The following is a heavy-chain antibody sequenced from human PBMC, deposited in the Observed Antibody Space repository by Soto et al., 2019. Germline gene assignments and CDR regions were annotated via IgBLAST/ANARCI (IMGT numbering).Heavy chain of an antibody. CDR2: IKQDGSEK. J-gene: IGHJ6*02. V-gene: IGHV3-7*03. CDR3: ARDRDYGLYAMDV. CDR1: GFTFSSYW. Sequence: PGGSLRLSCAASGFTFSSYWMSWVRQAPGKGLEWVANIKQDGSEKYYVDSVKGRFTISRDNAKNSLYLQMNSLRAEDTAVYYCARDRDYGLYAMDVWGPGTAVTVSS. D-gene: IGHD3-10*01.